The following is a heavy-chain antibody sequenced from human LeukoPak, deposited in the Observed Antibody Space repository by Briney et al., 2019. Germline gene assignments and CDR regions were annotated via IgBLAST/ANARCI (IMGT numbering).Heavy chain of an antibody. J-gene: IGHJ3*02. CDR3: ARAYYGSGVLNAFDI. V-gene: IGHV4-4*07. D-gene: IGHD3-10*01. CDR2: IHTNGNT. Sequence: TSETLSLTCSVSGASISSYYWSWIRQPAGKGLEWIGRIHTNGNTDYNPSLKSRVTMSVDTSKSQFSLKLSSVTAADTAVYYCARAYYGSGVLNAFDIWGQGTMVTVSS. CDR1: GASISSYY.